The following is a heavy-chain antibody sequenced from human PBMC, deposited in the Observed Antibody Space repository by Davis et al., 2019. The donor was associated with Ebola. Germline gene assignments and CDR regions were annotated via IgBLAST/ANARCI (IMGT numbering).Heavy chain of an antibody. V-gene: IGHV6-1*01. J-gene: IGHJ6*04. D-gene: IGHD3-10*01. CDR1: GDSVSSAG. Sequence: HSQTLSLTCAISGDSVSSAGWNWIRQSPSRGLEWLGRTYYNSKWYNDYAVSVKSRITINPDTSKNQFSLQLNSVTPEDTALYFCARGWLRRGLDAWGEGTAVTVSS. CDR2: TYYNSKWYN. CDR3: ARGWLRRGLDA.